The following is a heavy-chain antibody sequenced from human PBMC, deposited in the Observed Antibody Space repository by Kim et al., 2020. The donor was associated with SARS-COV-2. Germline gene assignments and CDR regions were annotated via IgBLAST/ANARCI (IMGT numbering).Heavy chain of an antibody. V-gene: IGHV4-39*01. J-gene: IGHJ4*02. CDR1: GGSISSSSYY. CDR2: IYYSGST. CDR3: VGRYYGSGSQFIDY. D-gene: IGHD3-10*01. Sequence: SETLSLTCTVSGGSISSSSYYWGWIRQPPGKGLEWIGSIYYSGSTYYNPSLKSRVTISVDTSKNQFSLKLSSVTAADTAVYYCVGRYYGSGSQFIDYWGQGTLVTVSS.